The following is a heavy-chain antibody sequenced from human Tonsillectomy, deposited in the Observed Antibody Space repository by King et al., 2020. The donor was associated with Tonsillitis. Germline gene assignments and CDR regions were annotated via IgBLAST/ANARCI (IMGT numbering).Heavy chain of an antibody. D-gene: IGHD3-22*01. CDR2: IYLDDDK. J-gene: IGHJ4*02. V-gene: IGHV2-5*02. CDR1: VFSLSTSGVG. CDR3: AHRHDRLYYYDSSGYYFGFFDY. Sequence: TLKESGPTLVKPTQTLTLTCTFSVFSLSTSGVGVGWIRQPPGKALECLALIYLDDDKRYSPSLKNRLTITQDTSKNQVVLTMTNMDPVDTATYYCAHRHDRLYYYDSSGYYFGFFDYWGQGTLVTVSS.